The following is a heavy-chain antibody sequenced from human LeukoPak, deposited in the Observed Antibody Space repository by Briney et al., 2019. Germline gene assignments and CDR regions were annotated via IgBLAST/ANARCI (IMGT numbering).Heavy chain of an antibody. Sequence: GGSLRLSCAASGSTFSSYGMHWVRQAPGKGLEWVAFIRYDGSNKYYADSVKGRFTISRDNSKNTLYLQMNSLRAEDTAVYYCARSHMVRGVIDIWGQGTMVTVSS. CDR2: IRYDGSNK. J-gene: IGHJ3*02. CDR1: GSTFSSYG. CDR3: ARSHMVRGVIDI. V-gene: IGHV3-30*02. D-gene: IGHD3-10*01.